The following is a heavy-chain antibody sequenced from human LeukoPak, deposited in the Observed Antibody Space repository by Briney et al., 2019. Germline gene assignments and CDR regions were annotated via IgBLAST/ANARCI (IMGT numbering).Heavy chain of an antibody. CDR1: GFAFSRFA. Sequence: GGSLRLSCVASGFAFSRFAMNWVRQAPGKGLEWVSIVSGSGGMTNSADSVKGRFTISRDNSKNTVYLEMNSLRAADTAVYYCATEGFDNWGQGTLVSVSS. D-gene: IGHD1-14*01. CDR3: ATEGFDN. CDR2: VSGSGGMT. J-gene: IGHJ4*02. V-gene: IGHV3-23*01.